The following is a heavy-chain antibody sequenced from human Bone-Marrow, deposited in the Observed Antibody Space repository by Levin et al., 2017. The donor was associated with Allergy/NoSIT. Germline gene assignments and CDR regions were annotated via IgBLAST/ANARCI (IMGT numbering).Heavy chain of an antibody. V-gene: IGHV1-2*02. J-gene: IGHJ6*02. CDR2: INPDSGDT. CDR1: GYTFNGYY. CDR3: ARDGGMDV. Sequence: GESLKISCKASGYTFNGYYMHWVRQAPGQGLEWMGWINPDSGDTNYAQKFQGRVTMTRDTSISTAYMEVNRLTSDDTAVYYCARDGGMDVWGQGTTVTVSS.